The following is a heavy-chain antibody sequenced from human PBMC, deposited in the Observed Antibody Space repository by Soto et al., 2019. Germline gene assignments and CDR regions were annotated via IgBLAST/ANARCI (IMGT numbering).Heavy chain of an antibody. V-gene: IGHV5-10-1*03. CDR3: ARHGAITIFGVRNYGMDV. CDR1: GYSFTSYW. J-gene: IGHJ6*02. CDR2: IDPSDSYT. D-gene: IGHD3-3*01. Sequence: EVQLVQSGAEVKKPGESLRISCKGSGYSFTSYWISWVRQMPGKGLEWMGRIDPSDSYTNYSPSFQGHVTISADKSISTAYLQWSSLKASDTAMYYCARHGAITIFGVRNYGMDVWGQGTTVTVSS.